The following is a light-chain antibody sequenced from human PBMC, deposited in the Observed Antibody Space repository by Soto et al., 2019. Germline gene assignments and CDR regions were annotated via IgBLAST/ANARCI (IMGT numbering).Light chain of an antibody. CDR1: SSNIGKSY. V-gene: IGLV1-51*01. J-gene: IGLJ3*02. Sequence: QSVLTQPPSVSAAPRQKVTISCTGSSSNIGKSYVSWYQQDQGTVPKLLIYENDKRPSGIPDRFSGSTSGTSATLVITGLQTGDEADYYCAAWDNSLVAVLFGGGTKLTVL. CDR2: END. CDR3: AAWDNSLVAVL.